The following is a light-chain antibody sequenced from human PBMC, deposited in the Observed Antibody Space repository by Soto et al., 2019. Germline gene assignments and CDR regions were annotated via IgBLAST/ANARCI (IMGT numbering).Light chain of an antibody. CDR1: SGDFGSYDY. CDR2: EVT. J-gene: IGLJ1*01. CDR3: ISYTSGTSPYV. Sequence: QGARMDPPSVSGSALEGVTISCTVTSGDFGSYDYVSWYQHHPGKAPKLIIYEVTNRPSGVSNRFSGSKSGNTASLTISGLQAEDEADYYCISYTSGTSPYVFGTGTKVTVL. V-gene: IGLV2-14*01.